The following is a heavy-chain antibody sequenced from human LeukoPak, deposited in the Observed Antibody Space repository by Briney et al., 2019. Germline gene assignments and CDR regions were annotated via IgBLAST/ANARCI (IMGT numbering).Heavy chain of an antibody. J-gene: IGHJ6*04. CDR2: INYSADA. CDR3: ARSYYDSSGPYDV. CDR1: GGSLSGYY. D-gene: IGHD3-22*01. V-gene: IGHV4-34*01. Sequence: SETLSLTCGVYGGSLSGYYWSWIRQPPGKGLEWIGEINYSADANHSPSLGSRVTISVDTSKNQFSLRLTSVTAADTAVYYCARSYYDSSGPYDVWGEGTTVTVSS.